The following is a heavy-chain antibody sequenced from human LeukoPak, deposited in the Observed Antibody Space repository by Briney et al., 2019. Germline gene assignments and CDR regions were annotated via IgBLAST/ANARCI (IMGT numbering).Heavy chain of an antibody. CDR2: ISGSGGST. D-gene: IGHD3-22*01. J-gene: IGHJ4*02. Sequence: PGGSLRLSCAASGFTLSSYAMSWVRQAPGKGLEWVSAISGSGGSTYYADSVKGRFTISRDNSKNTLYLQMNSLRAEDTAVYYCAKPPTYYYDSRHLAFDYWGQGTLVTVSS. CDR1: GFTLSSYA. CDR3: AKPPTYYYDSRHLAFDY. V-gene: IGHV3-23*01.